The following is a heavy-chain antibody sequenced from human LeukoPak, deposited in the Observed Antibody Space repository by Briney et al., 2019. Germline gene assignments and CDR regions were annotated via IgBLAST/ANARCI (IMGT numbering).Heavy chain of an antibody. Sequence: GESLKISCKGSGYSFTSYWIGWVRQMPGKGLEWMGIIYPGDSDTRYSPSFQGQVTISADKSIGTAYLQWSSLKASDTAMYYCARGGRWVRHYYYDSSGYLYYFDYWGQGTLVTVSS. CDR1: GYSFTSYW. J-gene: IGHJ4*02. V-gene: IGHV5-51*01. D-gene: IGHD3-22*01. CDR3: ARGGRWVRHYYYDSSGYLYYFDY. CDR2: IYPGDSDT.